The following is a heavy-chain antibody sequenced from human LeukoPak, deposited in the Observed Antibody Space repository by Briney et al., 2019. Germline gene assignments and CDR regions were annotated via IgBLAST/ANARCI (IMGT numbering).Heavy chain of an antibody. CDR1: GYSFTSYW. V-gene: IGHV5-51*01. Sequence: HGESLKISCQGSGYSFTSYWIGWVRQMPGKGLEWMGIIYPGDSDTRYSPSFQGQVTISADKSISTAYLQWSSLKASDTAMYYCARRGRYYDSSGYPDLYGMDVWGQGTTVTVSS. CDR3: ARRGRYYDSSGYPDLYGMDV. D-gene: IGHD3-22*01. J-gene: IGHJ6*02. CDR2: IYPGDSDT.